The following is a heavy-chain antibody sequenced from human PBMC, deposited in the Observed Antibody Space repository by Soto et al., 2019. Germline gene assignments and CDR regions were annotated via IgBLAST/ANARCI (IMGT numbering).Heavy chain of an antibody. Sequence: QVQLVQSGAEVKKPGASVKVSCKASGYTFTSYGISWVRQAPGQGLEWMGWISAYNGKTNYAQKLQGRITITTDTSTSTAYMELRSLRSDDTAVYYCARDRYFDWLYDESFDYWGQGTLVTGSS. CDR3: ARDRYFDWLYDESFDY. V-gene: IGHV1-18*01. D-gene: IGHD3-9*01. J-gene: IGHJ4*02. CDR2: ISAYNGKT. CDR1: GYTFTSYG.